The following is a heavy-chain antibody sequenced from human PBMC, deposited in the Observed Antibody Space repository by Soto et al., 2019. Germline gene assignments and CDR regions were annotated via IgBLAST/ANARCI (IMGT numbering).Heavy chain of an antibody. Sequence: GESLKISCKGSGYRFSTFWIGWVRQMPGKGLEWVAIIYPDQSRAMYSPAFQGQVTISVDKSISTAYLQWNSLKASDSAMYYCARHSLATQPGDYWGQGTRVTVSS. V-gene: IGHV5-51*01. CDR2: IYPDQSRA. CDR3: ARHSLATQPGDY. J-gene: IGHJ4*02. D-gene: IGHD5-12*01. CDR1: GYRFSTFW.